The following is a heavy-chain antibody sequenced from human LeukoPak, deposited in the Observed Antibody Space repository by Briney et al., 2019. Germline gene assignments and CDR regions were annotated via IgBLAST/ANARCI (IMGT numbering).Heavy chain of an antibody. V-gene: IGHV4-34*01. J-gene: IGHJ3*02. CDR3: ARGSSYLYAFDI. Sequence: SETLSLTCAVYGGSFSGYYWSWIRQPPGKGLEWIGEINHSGSTNYNPSLKSRVTISVDTSKNQFSLKLSSVTAADTAVYYCARGSSYLYAFDIWGQGTMVTVSS. CDR2: INHSGST. CDR1: GGSFSGYY.